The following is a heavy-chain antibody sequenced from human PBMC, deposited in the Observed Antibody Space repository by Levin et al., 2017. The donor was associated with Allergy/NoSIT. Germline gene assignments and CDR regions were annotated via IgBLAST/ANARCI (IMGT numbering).Heavy chain of an antibody. V-gene: IGHV4-59*01. J-gene: IGHJ4*02. CDR3: ARSGSYRLNFDY. D-gene: IGHD1-26*01. Sequence: SQTLSLPCTVSGGSIRSYYWSWIRQPPGKGLEWIGYIFYSGSTNYNPSLKSRVTISVDTSKNQFSLKLSSVTAADTAVYYCARSGSYRLNFDYWGQGTLVTVSS. CDR1: GGSIRSYY. CDR2: IFYSGST.